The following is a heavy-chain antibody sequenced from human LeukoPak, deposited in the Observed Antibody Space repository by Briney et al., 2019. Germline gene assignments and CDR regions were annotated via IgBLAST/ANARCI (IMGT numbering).Heavy chain of an antibody. Sequence: PSESLSLTCIVPGGSITSYYWSWIRQPAWKGLEWIGRIYSSGSTNHNPSLKSRVTMSIDTSKNQFSLTLSSVTAADTAVYYCARGLRSLDYWGQGTLVTVSS. V-gene: IGHV4-4*07. CDR3: ARGLRSLDY. CDR1: GGSITSYY. J-gene: IGHJ4*02. CDR2: IYSSGST. D-gene: IGHD5-12*01.